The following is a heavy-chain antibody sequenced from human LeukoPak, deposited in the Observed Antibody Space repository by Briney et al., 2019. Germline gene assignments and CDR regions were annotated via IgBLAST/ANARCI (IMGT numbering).Heavy chain of an antibody. D-gene: IGHD2-2*01. V-gene: IGHV3-23*01. CDR2: ISGSGGST. Sequence: GESLRLSCAASGFTFSSYAMSWVRQAPGKGLEWVSAISGSGGSTYYADSVKGRFTISRDNSKNTLYLQMNSLRAEDTAVYYCAKDGCSSTSCYSIDYWGQGTLVTVSS. CDR1: GFTFSSYA. J-gene: IGHJ4*02. CDR3: AKDGCSSTSCYSIDY.